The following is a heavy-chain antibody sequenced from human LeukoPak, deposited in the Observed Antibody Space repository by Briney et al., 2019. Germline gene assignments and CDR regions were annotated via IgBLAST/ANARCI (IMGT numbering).Heavy chain of an antibody. CDR3: ARAHIVGSFMDV. CDR1: GFTFGNYW. CDR2: IKEDGSKK. V-gene: IGHV3-7*04. D-gene: IGHD1-26*01. J-gene: IGHJ6*03. Sequence: GGSLRLSCTASGFTFGNYWMSWVRQAPGKGLEWVANIKEDGSKKYYVDSVKGRFTMSRDNAKNSLNLQMNSLRAEDTAVYYCARAHIVGSFMDVWGKGTTVTVSS.